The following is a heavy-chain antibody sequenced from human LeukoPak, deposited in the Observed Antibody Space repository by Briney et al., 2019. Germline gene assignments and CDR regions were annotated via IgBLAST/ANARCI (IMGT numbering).Heavy chain of an antibody. CDR3: AREIRPNDY. CDR1: GFTLRGYA. V-gene: IGHV3-23*01. Sequence: GGSLRLSCVASGFTLRGYAMTWVRQAPGKGLEWISAIDISGDTTSYADSVKGRFTISRDNSKNTLYLQMSSLRAEDTAVYYCAREIRPNDYWGQGTLVTVSS. J-gene: IGHJ4*02. D-gene: IGHD3-3*02. CDR2: IDISGDTT.